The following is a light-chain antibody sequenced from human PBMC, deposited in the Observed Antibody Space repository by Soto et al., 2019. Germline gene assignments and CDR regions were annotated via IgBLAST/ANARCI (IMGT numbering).Light chain of an antibody. Sequence: QSALTQPPSASGSPGQSVTISCTGTSSDVGGYNYVSWYHQHPGKAPKLMIYEVSKRPSGVPDRSSGSKSGNTASLTVSGLQAEDEADYYCSSYAGSNNVFGTGTKVTVL. V-gene: IGLV2-8*01. J-gene: IGLJ1*01. CDR3: SSYAGSNNV. CDR2: EVS. CDR1: SSDVGGYNY.